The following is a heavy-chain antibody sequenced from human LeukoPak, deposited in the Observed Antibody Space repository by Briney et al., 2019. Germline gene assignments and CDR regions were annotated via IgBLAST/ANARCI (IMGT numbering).Heavy chain of an antibody. CDR1: GYTFTGYY. CDR3: ARVLDIVLMVYAMDY. V-gene: IGHV1-2*02. CDR2: INPNSGGT. Sequence: ASVKVSCKASGYTFTGYYMHWVLQAPGQGLEWMGWINPNSGGTNYAQKFQGRVTMTRDTSISTAYMELSRLRSDDTAVYYCARVLDIVLMVYAMDYWGQGTLVTVSS. J-gene: IGHJ4*02. D-gene: IGHD2-8*01.